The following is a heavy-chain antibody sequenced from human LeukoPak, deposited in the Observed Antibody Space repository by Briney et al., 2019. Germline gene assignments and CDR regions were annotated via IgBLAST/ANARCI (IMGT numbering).Heavy chain of an antibody. CDR1: GFTFSSYS. CDR2: ISSSSSTI. D-gene: IGHD2-15*01. V-gene: IGHV3-48*01. Sequence: GGSLRLSCAASGFTFSSYSMNWVRQAPGKGLEWVSYISSSSSTIYYADSVKGRFTISRDNAKNSLYLQMNSLRAEDTAVYYCARGSVVVVAAYTPKWFDPWGQGTLVTVSS. CDR3: ARGSVVVVAAYTPKWFDP. J-gene: IGHJ5*02.